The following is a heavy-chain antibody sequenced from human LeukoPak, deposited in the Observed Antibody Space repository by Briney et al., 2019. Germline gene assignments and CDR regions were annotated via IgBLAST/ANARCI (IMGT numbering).Heavy chain of an antibody. CDR2: IYYSGST. CDR1: GGSISSYY. CDR3: ASRSDPSDSSGYYYA. V-gene: IGHV4-59*01. D-gene: IGHD3-22*01. J-gene: IGHJ5*02. Sequence: PSETLSLTCTVSGGSISSYYWSWIRQPPGKRLEWIGYIYYSGSTNYNPSLKSRVTISVDTSKNQFSLKLSSVTAADTAVYYCASRSDPSDSSGYYYAWGQGTLVTVSS.